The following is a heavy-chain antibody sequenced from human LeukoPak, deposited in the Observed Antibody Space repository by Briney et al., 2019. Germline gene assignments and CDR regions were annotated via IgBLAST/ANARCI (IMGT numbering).Heavy chain of an antibody. J-gene: IGHJ6*03. V-gene: IGHV1-2*02. CDR1: GYTFTGYY. CDR2: SNPNSGGT. Sequence: GASVKVSCKASGYTFTGYYMHWVRQAPGQGLEWMGWSNPNSGGTNYAQKFQGRVTMTRDTSISTAYMELSRLRSDDKAVYYCARGEGIAAAGIRYYYYYYMDVWGKGTTVTISS. CDR3: ARGEGIAAAGIRYYYYYYMDV. D-gene: IGHD6-13*01.